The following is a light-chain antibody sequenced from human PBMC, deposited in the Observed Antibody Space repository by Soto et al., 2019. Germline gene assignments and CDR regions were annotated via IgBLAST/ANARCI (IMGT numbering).Light chain of an antibody. CDR2: GNS. Sequence: QSVLTQPPSVSGAPGQRVTISCTGSSSNXXAGYDVHWYQQLPGTAPKLLIYGNSNRPSGVPDRFSGSKSGTSASLAITGLQAEDEADYYCQSYDSSLSGVVFGGGTKLTVL. CDR1: SSNXXAGYD. V-gene: IGLV1-40*01. J-gene: IGLJ2*01. CDR3: QSYDSSLSGVV.